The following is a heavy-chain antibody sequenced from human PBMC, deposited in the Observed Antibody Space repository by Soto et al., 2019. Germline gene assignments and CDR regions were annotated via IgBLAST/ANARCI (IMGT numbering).Heavy chain of an antibody. CDR1: GFTFDDYV. CDR3: AKDRGWGGAPGTLWDFDL. V-gene: IGHV3-9*01. Sequence: EVQLVESGGGLVQPGRSLGLSCAASGFTFDDYVMHWVRQAPGKGLEWVSSISWDSGSIDSADSVKGRFTISRDNAKNSLYLQMNRLGTEDTAFYYCAKDRGWGGAPGTLWDFDLWGRGTLVTVSS. D-gene: IGHD6-13*01. CDR2: ISWDSGSI. J-gene: IGHJ2*01.